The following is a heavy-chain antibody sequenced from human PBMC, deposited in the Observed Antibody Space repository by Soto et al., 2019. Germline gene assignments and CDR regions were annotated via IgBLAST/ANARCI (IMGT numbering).Heavy chain of an antibody. CDR2: ISWNSGSI. CDR3: AKGALSTQLPQGGAFDI. D-gene: IGHD2-2*01. V-gene: IGHV3-9*01. J-gene: IGHJ3*02. Sequence: GGSLRFSCAASGFTFDDYAMHWVRQAPGKGLEWVSGISWNSGSIGYADSVKGRFTISRDNAKNSLYLQMNSLRAEDTALYYCAKGALSTQLPQGGAFDIWGQGTMVTVSS. CDR1: GFTFDDYA.